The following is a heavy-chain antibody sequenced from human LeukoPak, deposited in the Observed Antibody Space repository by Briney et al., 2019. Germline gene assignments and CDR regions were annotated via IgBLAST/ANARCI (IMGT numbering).Heavy chain of an antibody. CDR1: GFSFGSYD. Sequence: GGSLRLSCAASGFSFGSYDMNWVRQAPGKGLEWGSSITTSSRYIYYADSVKGRFTVSRDNAKKSRYLQMHSLRAEDTAVYYCASHIVVVTAIRYYAMDVWGQGTTVTVSS. D-gene: IGHD2-2*01. V-gene: IGHV3-21*01. CDR3: ASHIVVVTAIRYYAMDV. J-gene: IGHJ6*02. CDR2: ITTSSRYI.